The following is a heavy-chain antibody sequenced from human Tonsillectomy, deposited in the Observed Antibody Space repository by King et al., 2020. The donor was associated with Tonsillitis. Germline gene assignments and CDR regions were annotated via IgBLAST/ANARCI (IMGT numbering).Heavy chain of an antibody. CDR3: ARVHIAAAGTFDY. CDR1: GFTVSSND. J-gene: IGHJ4*02. CDR2: IYSGGST. Sequence: EVQLVESGGGLVQPGGSLRLSCAASGFTVSSNDMSWVRQAPGKGLEWVSVIYSGGSTYYADSVKGRFTISRDNSKNTLYLQMNSLRAEDTAVYYCARVHIAAAGTFDYWGQGTLVTVSS. D-gene: IGHD6-13*01. V-gene: IGHV3-66*01.